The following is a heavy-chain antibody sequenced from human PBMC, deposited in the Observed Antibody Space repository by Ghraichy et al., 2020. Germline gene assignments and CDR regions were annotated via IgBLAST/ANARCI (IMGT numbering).Heavy chain of an antibody. J-gene: IGHJ4*02. Sequence: GGSLRLSCAASGFTFSSYGMHWVRQAPGKGLEWVAVIWYDGSNKYYADSVKGRFTISRDNSKNTLYLQMNSLRAEDTAVYYCAREGPYSSGWYGYFDYWGQGTLVTVSS. CDR3: AREGPYSSGWYGYFDY. D-gene: IGHD6-19*01. V-gene: IGHV3-33*01. CDR1: GFTFSSYG. CDR2: IWYDGSNK.